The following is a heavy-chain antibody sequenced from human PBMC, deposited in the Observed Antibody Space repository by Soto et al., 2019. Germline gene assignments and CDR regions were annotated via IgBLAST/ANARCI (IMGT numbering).Heavy chain of an antibody. CDR1: GFTFSNYA. D-gene: IGHD6-19*01. V-gene: IGHV3-23*01. J-gene: IGHJ5*02. Sequence: EVQLLESGGDLVQPGGSLRLSCAASGFTFSNYAMSWVRQAPGKGPEWVSVISGSGGSSYYIDSVKGRFTISRDNPKNTLYLQMNSLRAEDTAVYYCVGYREPRGYSSDWYTLSWGQGTLVTVSS. CDR2: ISGSGGSS. CDR3: VGYREPRGYSSDWYTLS.